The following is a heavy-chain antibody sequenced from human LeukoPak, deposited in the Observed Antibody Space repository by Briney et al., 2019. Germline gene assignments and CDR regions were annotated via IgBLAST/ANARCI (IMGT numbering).Heavy chain of an antibody. J-gene: IGHJ4*02. CDR1: GFTFSSYW. CDR3: AREVERIAVSQEQYFDY. V-gene: IGHV3-74*01. D-gene: IGHD6-19*01. CDR2: INSDGSST. Sequence: GGSLRLSCAASGFTFSSYWMHWVRQAPGKGLVWVSRINSDGSSTSYADSVKGRFTISRDNAKNTLHLQMNSLRAEDTAVYYCAREVERIAVSQEQYFDYWGQGTLVTVSS.